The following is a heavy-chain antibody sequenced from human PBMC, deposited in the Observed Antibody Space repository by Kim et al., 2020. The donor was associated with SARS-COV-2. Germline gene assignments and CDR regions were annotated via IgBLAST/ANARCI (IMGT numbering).Heavy chain of an antibody. J-gene: IGHJ6*02. V-gene: IGHV3-33*06. Sequence: GGSLRLSCAASGFTFSSYGMHWVRQAPGKGLEWVAVIWYDGSNKYYADSVKGRFTISRDNSKNTLYLQMNSLRAEDTAVYYCAKDMNGSGSDGMDVWGQGTTVTVSS. D-gene: IGHD3-10*01. CDR1: GFTFSSYG. CDR3: AKDMNGSGSDGMDV. CDR2: IWYDGSNK.